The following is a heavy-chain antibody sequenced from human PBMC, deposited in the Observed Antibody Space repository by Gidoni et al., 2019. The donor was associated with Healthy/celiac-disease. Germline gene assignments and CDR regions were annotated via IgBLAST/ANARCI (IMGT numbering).Heavy chain of an antibody. J-gene: IGHJ4*02. D-gene: IGHD7-27*01. V-gene: IGHV1-46*01. Sequence: QVQLVQSGAEVKKPGASVKVSCKASGYTFTSYYMHWVRQAPGQGLEWMGIINPSGGSTSYAQKFQGRVTMTRDTSTSTVYMELSSLRSEDTAVYYCARVGKSPADVTPQFVAFDYWGQGTLVTVSS. CDR2: INPSGGST. CDR1: GYTFTSYY. CDR3: ARVGKSPADVTPQFVAFDY.